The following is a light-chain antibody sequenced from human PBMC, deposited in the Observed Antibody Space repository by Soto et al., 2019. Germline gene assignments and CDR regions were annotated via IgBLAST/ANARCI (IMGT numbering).Light chain of an antibody. CDR1: QTLLYGSNNKNY. CDR2: WAS. Sequence: DIVMTQSPDSLAVSLGERATINCKSSQTLLYGSNNKNYLAWYQQKPGQPPKLLIYWASTRESGVTDRFSGSGSGADFTLTISSLQAEDVAVYYCQQYYGTPWTFGQGTKVEIK. J-gene: IGKJ1*01. V-gene: IGKV4-1*01. CDR3: QQYYGTPWT.